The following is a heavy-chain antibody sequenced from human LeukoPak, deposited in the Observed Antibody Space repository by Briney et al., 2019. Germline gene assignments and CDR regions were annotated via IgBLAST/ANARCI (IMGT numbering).Heavy chain of an antibody. CDR2: ISSSSSYI. J-gene: IGHJ6*02. D-gene: IGHD5/OR15-5a*01. CDR3: ARDLRGTRHYYYGMDV. CDR1: GFTFSSYS. Sequence: PGGSLRLSCAASGFTFSSYSMNWVRQAPGKGLEWVSSISSSSSYIYYADSVKGRFTISRDNAKNSLYLQMNSLRAEDTAVYYCARDLRGTRHYYYGMDVWGQGTTVTVSS. V-gene: IGHV3-21*01.